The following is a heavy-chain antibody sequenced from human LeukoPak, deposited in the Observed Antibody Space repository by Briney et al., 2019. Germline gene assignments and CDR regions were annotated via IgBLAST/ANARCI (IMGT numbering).Heavy chain of an antibody. J-gene: IGHJ6*03. Sequence: SQTLSLTCTVSGDSMSSDSYFWSWIRHPAGKGLEWIGRSYSSGRTYYNPSLKSRVTILLDTSRNQYSLKLSSVTAADTAVYFCATARADYGDYNSFYYMDVWGKGTTVTVSS. V-gene: IGHV4-61*02. CDR3: ATARADYGDYNSFYYMDV. CDR2: SYSSGRT. D-gene: IGHD4-17*01. CDR1: GDSMSSDSYF.